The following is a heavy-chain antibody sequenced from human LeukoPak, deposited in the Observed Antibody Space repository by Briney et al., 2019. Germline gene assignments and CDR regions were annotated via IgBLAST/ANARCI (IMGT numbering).Heavy chain of an antibody. D-gene: IGHD2/OR15-2a*01. J-gene: IGHJ6*02. CDR2: IWYDGSKK. Sequence: PGGSLRLSCAASGFSFSSYGMHWVRQAPGKGLEWVAVIWYDGSKKYYADSVKGRYIISRDNSRNTLYLQMNSLRVEDTTVYYLARVSIPLVESYYHHYGLDVWGQGTTVSVSS. CDR1: GFSFSSYG. V-gene: IGHV3-33*01. CDR3: ARVSIPLVESYYHHYGLDV.